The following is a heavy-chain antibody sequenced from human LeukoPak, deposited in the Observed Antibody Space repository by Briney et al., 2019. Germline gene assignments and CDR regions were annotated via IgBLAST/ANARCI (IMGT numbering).Heavy chain of an antibody. V-gene: IGHV3-23*01. CDR3: AKSKDYGDYSNLDY. CDR1: GFTFSSYA. Sequence: RGSLRLSCAASGFTFSSYAMSWVRQAPGKGLEWVSGISGGGGSTYYADSVKGRSTISRDNSKNTLYLQMNSLRAEDTAVYYCAKSKDYGDYSNLDYWGQGTLVTVSS. CDR2: ISGGGGST. D-gene: IGHD4-17*01. J-gene: IGHJ4*02.